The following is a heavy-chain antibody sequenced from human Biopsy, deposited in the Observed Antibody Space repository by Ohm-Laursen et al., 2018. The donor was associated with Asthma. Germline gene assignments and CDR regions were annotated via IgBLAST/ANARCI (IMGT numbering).Heavy chain of an antibody. Sequence: GTLSLTRTVSGGSIRSHDWTWIRLPPGKGLEYIGDVSHTGSTNYNPSLKSRVTMSLDTSKSQFSLRLTSVTPADTAVYYCARLADCSGGACYSYGWFDPWGQGTRVTVSS. V-gene: IGHV4-59*11. D-gene: IGHD2-15*01. CDR3: ARLADCSGGACYSYGWFDP. CDR2: VSHTGST. J-gene: IGHJ5*02. CDR1: GGSIRSHD.